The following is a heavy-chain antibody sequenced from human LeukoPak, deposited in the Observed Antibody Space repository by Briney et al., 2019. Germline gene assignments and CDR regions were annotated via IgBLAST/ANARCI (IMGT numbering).Heavy chain of an antibody. J-gene: IGHJ6*02. Sequence: SETLSLTCAVSGGSISSSNWWSWVRQPPGKGLEWIGEIYHSGSTHYTPSLKSRVTISVDKSKNHLSLKLSTVNAADTAVYYCARVPSTDYYCYYGMDVWGQGTTVTVS. CDR1: GGSISSSNW. V-gene: IGHV4-4*02. CDR2: IYHSGST. CDR3: ARVPSTDYYCYYGMDV.